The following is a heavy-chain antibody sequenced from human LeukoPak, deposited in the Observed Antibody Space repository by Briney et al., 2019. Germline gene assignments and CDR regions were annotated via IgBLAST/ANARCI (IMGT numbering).Heavy chain of an antibody. D-gene: IGHD3-22*01. CDR2: IYTSGST. Sequence: SETLCLTCTVSGGSISTYYWSRIRQPAGKGLEWIVRIYTSGSTNYNPSLKSRVTMSVDTSKSQFSLKLSSVTAADTAVYYCARVRGDSSGYYYGINIFDYWGQGTLVTVSS. J-gene: IGHJ4*02. CDR3: ARVRGDSSGYYYGINIFDY. V-gene: IGHV4-4*07. CDR1: GGSISTYY.